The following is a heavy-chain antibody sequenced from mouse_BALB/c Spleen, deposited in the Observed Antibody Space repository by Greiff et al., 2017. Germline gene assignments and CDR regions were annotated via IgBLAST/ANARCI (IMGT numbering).Heavy chain of an antibody. V-gene: IGHV1-66*01. J-gene: IGHJ4*01. CDR2: IFPGSGNT. Sequence: QVQLQQSGPELVKPGASVKISCKASGYSFTSYYIHWVKQRPGQGLEWIGWIFPGSGNTKYNEKFKGKATLTADTSSSTAYMQLSSLTSEDSAVYFCARSGWLLVWDYWGQGTSVTVSS. CDR3: ARSGWLLVWDY. CDR1: GYSFTSYY. D-gene: IGHD2-3*01.